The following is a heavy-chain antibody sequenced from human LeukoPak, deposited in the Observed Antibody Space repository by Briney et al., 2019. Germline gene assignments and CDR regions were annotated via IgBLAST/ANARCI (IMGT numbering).Heavy chain of an antibody. CDR1: GYTFTGYY. Sequence: GASVKVSCKASGYTFTGYYMHWVRQAPGQGLEWMGWINPNSGGTNYAQKFQGRVTMTRDTSISTAYMELSRLRSDDTAVYYCAGDQGHGSSSSWWYYYYYMDVWGKGTTVTVSS. CDR2: INPNSGGT. D-gene: IGHD6-6*01. J-gene: IGHJ6*03. V-gene: IGHV1-2*02. CDR3: AGDQGHGSSSSWWYYYYYMDV.